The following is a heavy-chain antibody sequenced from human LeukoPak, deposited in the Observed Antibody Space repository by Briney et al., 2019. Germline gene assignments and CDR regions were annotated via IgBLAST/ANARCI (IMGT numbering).Heavy chain of an antibody. Sequence: SGGSLRLSCAASGFTFSDFFMAWIRQLPGEGLEWIGHITNTGSTVYYGDSVRGRFTMSRDNAKNSLYLHMSSLRVEDTAVYYCARNMNFYSGSYYMRGDDAFDVWGQGIAVVVSS. CDR2: ITNTGSTV. CDR3: ARNMNFYSGSYYMRGDDAFDV. D-gene: IGHD3-10*01. V-gene: IGHV3-11*04. J-gene: IGHJ3*01. CDR1: GFTFSDFF.